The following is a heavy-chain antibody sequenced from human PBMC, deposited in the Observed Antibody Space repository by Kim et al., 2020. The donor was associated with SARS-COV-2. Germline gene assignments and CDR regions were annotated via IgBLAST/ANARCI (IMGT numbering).Heavy chain of an antibody. V-gene: IGHV1-3*01. CDR3: ARVDYYGSGSYFFDY. D-gene: IGHD3-10*01. J-gene: IGHJ4*02. CDR2: INAGNGNT. CDR1: GYTFTSYA. Sequence: ASVKVSCKASGYTFTSYAMHWVRQAPGQRLEWMGWINAGNGNTKYSQKFQGRVTITRDTSASTAYMELSSLRSEDTAVYYCARVDYYGSGSYFFDYWGQGTLVTVSS.